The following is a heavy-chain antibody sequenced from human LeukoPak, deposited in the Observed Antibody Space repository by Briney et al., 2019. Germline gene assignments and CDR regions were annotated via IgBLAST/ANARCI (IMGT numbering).Heavy chain of an antibody. CDR3: AGNSRYSSSWYAIAY. J-gene: IGHJ4*02. D-gene: IGHD6-13*01. CDR1: GGSISGYY. Sequence: SETLSLTCSVSGGSISGYYWSWIRQPPGKGLEWIGYISHSGGTNYSPSLKSRVIISVDPSKNQFSLKLRFVTAEDTAVYYCAGNSRYSSSWYAIAYWGQGTLVTVSS. CDR2: ISHSGGT. V-gene: IGHV4-59*08.